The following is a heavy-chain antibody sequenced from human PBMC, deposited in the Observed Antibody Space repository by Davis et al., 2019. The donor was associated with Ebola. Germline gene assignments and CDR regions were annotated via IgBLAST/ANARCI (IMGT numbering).Heavy chain of an antibody. V-gene: IGHV1-46*01. J-gene: IGHJ6*02. CDR1: GYTFTSYY. CDR2: INPSGGST. Sequence: ASVKVSCKASGYTFTSYYMHWVRQAPGQGLEWMGIINPSGGSTSYAQKFQGRVTMTRDTSTSTVYMELSSLRSEDTAVYYCARDLIRFLEWLLSDYYYYYGMDVWGQGTTVTVSS. CDR3: ARDLIRFLEWLLSDYYYYYGMDV. D-gene: IGHD3-3*01.